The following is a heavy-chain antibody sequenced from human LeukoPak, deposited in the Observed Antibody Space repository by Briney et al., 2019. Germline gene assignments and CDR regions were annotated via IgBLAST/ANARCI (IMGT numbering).Heavy chain of an antibody. CDR1: GYSFTNYW. CDR2: IKQDGSEK. D-gene: IGHD6-6*01. J-gene: IGHJ5*02. Sequence: ESLKISCQSSGYSFTNYWIGWVRQAPGKGLEWLANIKQDGSEKYYVDSVKGRFTISRDNAKNSLYLQMNSLRAEDTAVYYCARQFKGFLAARPSWFDPWGRGTLVTVSS. CDR3: ARQFKGFLAARPSWFDP. V-gene: IGHV3-7*01.